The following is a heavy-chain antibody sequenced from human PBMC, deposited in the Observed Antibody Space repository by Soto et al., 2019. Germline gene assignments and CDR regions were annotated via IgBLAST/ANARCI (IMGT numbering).Heavy chain of an antibody. CDR1: GFTFSAYA. CDR2: IHGGGGAT. CDR3: AKFEGHPLEYWYLDF. D-gene: IGHD1-1*01. V-gene: IGHV3-23*01. J-gene: IGHJ2*01. Sequence: EVHLLESWGGLVQPGGSVRLSCAASGFTFSAYAMGWVRQAPGKGLEWVSTIHGGGGATHYADSVKVRFTMSRDDSKNTLYAQMNSLRAEDTAVYYCAKFEGHPLEYWYLDFWGRGTLVTVSS.